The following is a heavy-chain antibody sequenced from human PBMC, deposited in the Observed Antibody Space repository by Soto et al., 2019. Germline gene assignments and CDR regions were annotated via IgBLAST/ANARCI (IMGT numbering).Heavy chain of an antibody. V-gene: IGHV3-23*01. D-gene: IGHD4-17*01. J-gene: IGHJ4*02. CDR3: AKMDYGVYEV. CDR1: GFTFSSYA. Sequence: EVQLLESGGGLVQPGGSLRLSCAASGFTFSSYAMSWVRQAPGKGLEWVSAINGGGGSTYYADSMKGRFTISRDNCEKKLKLQMNSLRVKDRQICYWAKMDYGVYEVWGPGTLVNVSS. CDR2: INGGGGST.